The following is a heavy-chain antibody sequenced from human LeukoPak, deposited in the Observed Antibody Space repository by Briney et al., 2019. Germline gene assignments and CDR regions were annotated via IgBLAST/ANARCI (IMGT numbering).Heavy chain of an antibody. J-gene: IGHJ4*02. CDR2: MNPNSGNT. Sequence: ASVKVSCKASGYTFTSFGITWVRQATGQGLEWMGWMNPNSGNTGYAQKFQGRVTMTRNTSISTAYMELSSLRSEDTAVYYCAIKGKRGSGWFPFDYWGQGTLVTVSS. V-gene: IGHV1-8*02. D-gene: IGHD6-19*01. CDR1: GYTFTSFG. CDR3: AIKGKRGSGWFPFDY.